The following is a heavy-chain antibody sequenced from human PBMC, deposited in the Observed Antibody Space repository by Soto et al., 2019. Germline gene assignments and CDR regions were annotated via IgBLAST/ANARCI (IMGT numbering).Heavy chain of an antibody. CDR2: IIPIFGTA. J-gene: IGHJ6*02. CDR3: ARGISSSDVRYYYYGMDV. CDR1: GGTFSRYA. V-gene: IGHV1-69*13. D-gene: IGHD6-6*01. Sequence: SVKVSCKASGGTFSRYAISWVRQAPGQGLEWMGVIIPIFGTANYAQKFQGRVTITADESTSTAYMELSSLRSEDTAVYYCARGISSSDVRYYYYGMDVWGQGTTVTVSS.